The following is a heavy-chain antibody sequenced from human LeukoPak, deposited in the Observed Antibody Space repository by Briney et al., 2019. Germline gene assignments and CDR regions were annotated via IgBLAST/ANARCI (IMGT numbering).Heavy chain of an antibody. J-gene: IGHJ4*02. CDR3: ANGVAFVVVPAATV. D-gene: IGHD2-2*01. Sequence: GGSLRLSCAASGFTFSSYGMHWVRQAPGKGLEWVAFIRYDGSNKYYADSVKGRFTISRDNSKNTLYLQMNSLRAEDTAVYYCANGVAFVVVPAATVWGQGTLVTVSS. CDR1: GFTFSSYG. CDR2: IRYDGSNK. V-gene: IGHV3-30*02.